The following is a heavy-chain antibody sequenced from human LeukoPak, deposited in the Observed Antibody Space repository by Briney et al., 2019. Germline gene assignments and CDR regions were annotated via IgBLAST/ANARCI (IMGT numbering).Heavy chain of an antibody. CDR3: AGGGSTNCYGICLYYWFAP. J-gene: IGHJ5*02. Sequence: ASVKVSCKASGYTFTGSYIHWVRQAPGQGLEWMGWINPKRGDTYYAQKFLGRVTMTRDTSISTAYMELSSLRSDDTAVYYCAGGGSTNCYGICLYYWFAPWGQGTLVTVSS. CDR1: GYTFTGSY. CDR2: INPKRGDT. D-gene: IGHD2-2*01. V-gene: IGHV1-2*02.